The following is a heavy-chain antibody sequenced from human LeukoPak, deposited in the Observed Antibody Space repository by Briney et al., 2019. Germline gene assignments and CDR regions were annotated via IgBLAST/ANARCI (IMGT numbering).Heavy chain of an antibody. D-gene: IGHD3-16*02. CDR1: GFTFSSYS. V-gene: IGHV3-48*01. CDR3: ARDRGGIGYYIDV. CDR2: ISSSSGNI. J-gene: IGHJ6*03. Sequence: GGSLRLSCAASGFTFSSYSMNWVRQAPGKGLEWVSYISSSSGNIYYADSVKGRFTISRDNAKTSLYLQMNSLRADDTALYYRARDRGGIGYYIDVWGKGTTVTVSS.